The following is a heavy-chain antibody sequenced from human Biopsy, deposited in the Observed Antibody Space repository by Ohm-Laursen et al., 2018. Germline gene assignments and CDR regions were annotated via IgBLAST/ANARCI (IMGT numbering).Heavy chain of an antibody. Sequence: SDTLSLTCTVSDGSINSYYWSWMRQPAGKGLEWIGRLFTSGTTNYSPSLNNRVTMSVDTSKNQFSLRLTSVTAADTAVYYCVRGGSGSFPFDYWGPGTLVTVSS. V-gene: IGHV4-4*07. CDR1: DGSINSYY. CDR3: VRGGSGSFPFDY. D-gene: IGHD3-10*01. J-gene: IGHJ4*02. CDR2: LFTSGTT.